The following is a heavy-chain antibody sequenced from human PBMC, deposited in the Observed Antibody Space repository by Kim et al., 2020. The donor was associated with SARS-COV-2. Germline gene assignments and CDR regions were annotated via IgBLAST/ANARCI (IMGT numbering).Heavy chain of an antibody. CDR1: GFTFSSYS. J-gene: IGHJ4*02. Sequence: GGSLRLSCAASGFTFSSYSMNWVRQAPGKGLEWVSSISSSSSYIYYADSVKGRVTISRDNAKNSLYLQMNSLRAEDTAVYYCARDQSPTYYDFWSGYGDYYFDYWGQGALVSVSS. V-gene: IGHV3-21*01. CDR2: ISSSSSYI. D-gene: IGHD3-3*01. CDR3: ARDQSPTYYDFWSGYGDYYFDY.